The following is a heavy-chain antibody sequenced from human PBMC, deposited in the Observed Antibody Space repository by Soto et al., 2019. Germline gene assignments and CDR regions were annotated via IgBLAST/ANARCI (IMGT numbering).Heavy chain of an antibody. CDR1: GFPLSATW. CDR3: ARGNPGYSSSWYDY. J-gene: IGHJ4*02. D-gene: IGHD6-13*01. Sequence: GGSLRLSCAASGFPLSATWMHWVRQAPGKGLVWVSRINSDGSSRSYADSLKGRFTISRDDAKNTLFLHMNSLRAEDTAVYYCARGNPGYSSSWYDYWGQGTLVTVSS. CDR2: INSDGSSR. V-gene: IGHV3-74*01.